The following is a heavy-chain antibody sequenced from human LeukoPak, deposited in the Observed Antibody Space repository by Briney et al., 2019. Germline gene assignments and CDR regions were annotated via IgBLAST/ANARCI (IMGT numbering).Heavy chain of an antibody. CDR3: ARGDCSSTICYSPMDV. D-gene: IGHD2-2*01. CDR2: IYRSGST. V-gene: IGHV4-38-2*02. CDR1: GYSISSGYY. Sequence: KTSETLSLTCTVSGYSISSGYYWVWIRQPPGKGLEWIGSIYRSGSTNYNPSLKSRGTISVDTSQNQFSLKVNSVTAADTAVYYCARGDCSSTICYSPMDVWGKGTTVTVSS. J-gene: IGHJ6*03.